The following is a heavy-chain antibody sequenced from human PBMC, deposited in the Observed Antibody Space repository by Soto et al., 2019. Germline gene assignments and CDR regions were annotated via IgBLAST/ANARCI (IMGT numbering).Heavy chain of an antibody. CDR3: AKNETTRPWFDP. J-gene: IGHJ5*02. Sequence: SETLSLTCAVSGDSIRNGNYYWSWIRQLPGKGLEWIGNIYYIGTTSYNPSLKSRVIISIDTSKNQFSLELTSVLAADTAVYYCAKNETTRPWFDPWGQGTLVTVSS. V-gene: IGHV4-31*11. CDR1: GDSIRNGNYY. D-gene: IGHD1-1*01. CDR2: IYYIGTT.